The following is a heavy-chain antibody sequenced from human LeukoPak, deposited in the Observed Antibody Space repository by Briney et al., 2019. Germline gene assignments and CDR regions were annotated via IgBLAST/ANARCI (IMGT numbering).Heavy chain of an antibody. CDR2: IYYSGST. D-gene: IGHD4-17*01. J-gene: IGHJ4*02. CDR3: ARDLHDYGDYRFDY. CDR1: GGSVSSGTYY. Sequence: SETLSLTCAVSGGSVSSGTYYWSWIRQPPGEGLEWIVYIYYSGSTNYNPSLKSRVTISVDTSKNQFSLKLSSVTAADTAVYYCARDLHDYGDYRFDYWGQGTLVTVSS. V-gene: IGHV4-61*01.